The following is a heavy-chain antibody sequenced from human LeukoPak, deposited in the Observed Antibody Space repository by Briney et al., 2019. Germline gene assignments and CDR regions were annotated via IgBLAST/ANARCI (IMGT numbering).Heavy chain of an antibody. CDR2: ISAYNGNT. V-gene: IGHV1-18*01. D-gene: IGHD2-15*01. CDR1: GYTFTSYG. J-gene: IGHJ6*03. Sequence: ASVKVSCKASGYTFTSYGISWVRQAPGQGLEWMGWISAYNGNTNYAQKLQGRVTMTTDTSTSTAYMELRSLGSDDTAVYYCARYRCSGGSCYYYYMDVWGKGTTVTVSS. CDR3: ARYRCSGGSCYYYYMDV.